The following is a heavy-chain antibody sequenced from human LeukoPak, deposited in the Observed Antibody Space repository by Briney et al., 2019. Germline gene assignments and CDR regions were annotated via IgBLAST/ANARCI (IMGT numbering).Heavy chain of an antibody. CDR3: ARDVDFGYCSSTSCYAFDI. CDR1: GGSISSGSYY. D-gene: IGHD2-2*01. CDR2: IYTSGST. J-gene: IGHJ3*02. V-gene: IGHV4-61*02. Sequence: TPSQTLSLTCTVSGGSISSGSYYWSWIRQPAGKGLEWIGRIYTSGSTNYNPSLKSRVTISVDTSKNQFSLKLSSVTAADTAVYYCARDVDFGYCSSTSCYAFDIWGQGTMVTVSS.